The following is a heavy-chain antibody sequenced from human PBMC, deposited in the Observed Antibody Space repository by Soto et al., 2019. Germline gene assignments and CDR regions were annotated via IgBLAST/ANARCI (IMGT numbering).Heavy chain of an antibody. CDR1: GFTFSTYT. CDR2: ISSTSSYI. V-gene: IGHV3-21*01. CDR3: PPKSRWRTAD. D-gene: IGHD2-8*02. Sequence: GGSLRLSCAASGFTFSTYTMNWVRQAPGKGLEWVSSISSTSSYIYYADSVKGRFTISRDNAKNSLYLQMNSLRAEDTAVYYCPPKSRWRTADWGRGSVVPFPS. J-gene: IGHJ4*02.